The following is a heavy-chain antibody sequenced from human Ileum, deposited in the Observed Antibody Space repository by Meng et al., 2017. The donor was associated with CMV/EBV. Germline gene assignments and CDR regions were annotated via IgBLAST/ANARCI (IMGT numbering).Heavy chain of an antibody. CDR3: AKYTATGARGFDY. J-gene: IGHJ4*02. D-gene: IGHD3-10*01. V-gene: IGHV1-2*02. Sequence: KASGYTFTDYYIHWVRQAPGQGLEWMGWINPNTGDTNCAQKFQGRVTMTRDTSISTAYMELSSLRSDDTALYFCAKYTATGARGFDYWGQGTLVTVSS. CDR1: GYTFTDYY. CDR2: INPNTGDT.